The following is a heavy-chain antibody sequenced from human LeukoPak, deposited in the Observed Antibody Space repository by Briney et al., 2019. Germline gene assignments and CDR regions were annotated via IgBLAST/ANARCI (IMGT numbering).Heavy chain of an antibody. CDR3: AKDRLSLRP. CDR1: GFTFSNYG. CDR2: IGGSGVTT. Sequence: GGSLRLSCAASGFTFSNYGMSWVRQAPGKGLEWVSSIGGSGVTTYYADSVKGRFTISRDNSKNTLYLQMNSLRAEDTAVYYCAKDRLSLRPWGQGTLVTVSS. J-gene: IGHJ4*02. D-gene: IGHD6-25*01. V-gene: IGHV3-23*01.